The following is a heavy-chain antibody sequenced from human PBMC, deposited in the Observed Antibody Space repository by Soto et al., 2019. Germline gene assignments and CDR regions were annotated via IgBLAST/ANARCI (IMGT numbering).Heavy chain of an antibody. CDR1: GGSFSGYY. Sequence: SETLSLTCAVYGGSFSGYYWSWIRQPPGKGLEWIGEINHSGSTNYNPSLKSRVTISVDTSKNQFSLKLGSVTAADTAVYYCARAPVGSGFDYWGQGTLVTVSS. J-gene: IGHJ4*02. CDR3: ARAPVGSGFDY. CDR2: INHSGST. V-gene: IGHV4-34*01. D-gene: IGHD3-10*01.